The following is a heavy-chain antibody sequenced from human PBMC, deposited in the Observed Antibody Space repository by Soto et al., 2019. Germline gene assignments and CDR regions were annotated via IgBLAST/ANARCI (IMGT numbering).Heavy chain of an antibody. D-gene: IGHD6-19*01. Sequence: QVQLVQSGAEVKKPGSSVKVSCKASGGTFSSYAISWVRQAPGQGLEWMGGIIPIFGTANYAQKFQGRATITADESTSXAYMELSSLRSEDTAVYYCARHGQWLVPTRGWFDPWGQGTLVTVSS. J-gene: IGHJ5*02. CDR2: IIPIFGTA. CDR1: GGTFSSYA. CDR3: ARHGQWLVPTRGWFDP. V-gene: IGHV1-69*12.